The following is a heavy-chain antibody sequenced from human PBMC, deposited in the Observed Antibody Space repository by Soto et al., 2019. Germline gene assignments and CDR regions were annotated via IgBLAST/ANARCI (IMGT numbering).Heavy chain of an antibody. CDR3: ARAGIAPDERWFDP. D-gene: IGHD6-13*01. V-gene: IGHV1-18*01. CDR2: ISAYNGNT. Sequence: QVQLVQSGAEVKKPGASVKVSSKASGYTLTSYGITWVRQAPGQGLEWMGWISAYNGNTNYAQNLQGTVTMTTDTSTSTADMERRSLRSDDTAVYYCARAGIAPDERWFDPWGQGTLVTVSA. CDR1: GYTLTSYG. J-gene: IGHJ5*02.